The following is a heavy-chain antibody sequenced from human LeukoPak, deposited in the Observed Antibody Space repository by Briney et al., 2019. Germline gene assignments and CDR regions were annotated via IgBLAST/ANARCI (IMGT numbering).Heavy chain of an antibody. V-gene: IGHV3-23*01. D-gene: IGHD2-21*02. Sequence: GGSLRLSCEASGFTFGTYGMTWVRQAPGKGLEWVSGITGSSTWTYYADSVRGRFTISRDNSKNTLHLQMNNLTADDTAIYYCARELVSMGTGYFDLWDRGTLVTVSS. CDR1: GFTFGTYG. J-gene: IGHJ2*01. CDR2: ITGSSTWT. CDR3: ARELVSMGTGYFDL.